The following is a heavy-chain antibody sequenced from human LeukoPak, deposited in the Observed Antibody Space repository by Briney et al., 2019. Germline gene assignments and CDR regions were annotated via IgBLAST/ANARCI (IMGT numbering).Heavy chain of an antibody. CDR2: INSDGTST. V-gene: IGHV3-74*01. CDR1: GLTLSTYW. J-gene: IGHJ4*02. Sequence: GGSLRLSCAASGLTLSTYWMHWVRQAPGKGLVWVSRINSDGTSTTYADSVKGRFTISRDSAKNTLYLQMNSLRAEDTALYYCARSDTGHMDYWGQGTLVSVSS. D-gene: IGHD2-8*02. CDR3: ARSDTGHMDY.